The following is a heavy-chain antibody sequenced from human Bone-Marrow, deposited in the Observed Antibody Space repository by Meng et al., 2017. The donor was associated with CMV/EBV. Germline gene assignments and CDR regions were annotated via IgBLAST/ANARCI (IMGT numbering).Heavy chain of an antibody. CDR2: ISGGST. D-gene: IGHD2-2*01. CDR1: GFTVSSNE. V-gene: IGHV3-38-3*01. Sequence: GESLKISCAASGFTVSSNEMSWVRQAPGKGLEWVSSISGGSTYYADSRKGRFTISRDNSKNTLHLQMNSLRAEDTAVYYCARASSSTSCYWSWGQGTLVNGAS. CDR3: ARASSSTSCYWS. J-gene: IGHJ5*02.